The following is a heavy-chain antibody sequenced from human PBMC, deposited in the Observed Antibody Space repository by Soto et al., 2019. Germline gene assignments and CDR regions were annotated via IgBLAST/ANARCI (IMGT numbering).Heavy chain of an antibody. Sequence: NPSETLSLTCTVPGGSISSYYWSWIRQPPGKGLEWIGYIYYSGSTNYNPSLKSRVTISVDTSKNQFSLKLSSVTAADTAVYYCARLDSGGDYYYGMDFWGQGTTVTVSS. J-gene: IGHJ6*02. V-gene: IGHV4-59*08. CDR3: ARLDSGGDYYYGMDF. CDR2: IYYSGST. CDR1: GGSISSYY. D-gene: IGHD2-8*02.